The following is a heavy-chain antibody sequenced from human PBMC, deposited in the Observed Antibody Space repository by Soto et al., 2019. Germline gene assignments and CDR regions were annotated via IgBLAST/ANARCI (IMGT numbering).Heavy chain of an antibody. CDR2: ISYDGNNK. J-gene: IGHJ6*02. V-gene: IGHV3-30*18. CDR1: GFTFSRYG. CDR3: AKDLNSDVWSGNSCVYYAMDV. D-gene: IGHD3-3*01. Sequence: PGGSLRLSCAASGFTFSRYGMHWVRQAPGKGLEWVAVISYDGNNKYYEDSVKGRFNISRDNSKNTLYLQMNSLRAEDTAVYYCAKDLNSDVWSGNSCVYYAMDVWGQGTLVTVSS.